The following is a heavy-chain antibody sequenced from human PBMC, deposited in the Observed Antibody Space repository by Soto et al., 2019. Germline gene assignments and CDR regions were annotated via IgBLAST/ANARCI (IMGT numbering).Heavy chain of an antibody. V-gene: IGHV1-8*02. CDR2: MNPNSGNT. D-gene: IGHD3-3*01. CDR3: ASGDLGALIYGMDV. CDR1: GYTFTNYY. Sequence: ASVKVSCKASGYTFTNYYINWVRQATGQGLEWMGWMNPNSGNTGYAQKFQGRVTMTRNTSISTAYMELSSLRSEDTAVYYCASGDLGALIYGMDVWGQGTTVTVSS. J-gene: IGHJ6*02.